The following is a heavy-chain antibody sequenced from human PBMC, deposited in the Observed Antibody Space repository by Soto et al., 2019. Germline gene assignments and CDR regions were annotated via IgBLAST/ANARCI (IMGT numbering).Heavy chain of an antibody. Sequence: PSETLSLTCAVSGYSISSGYYWGWIRQPPGKGLEWIGSIYHSGSTYYNPSLKSRVTISVDTSKNQFSLKLSSVTAADTAVYYCARDIQSSSWYLGGMDVWGQGTTVTVSS. CDR1: GYSISSGYY. CDR2: IYHSGST. D-gene: IGHD6-13*01. CDR3: ARDIQSSSWYLGGMDV. J-gene: IGHJ6*02. V-gene: IGHV4-38-2*02.